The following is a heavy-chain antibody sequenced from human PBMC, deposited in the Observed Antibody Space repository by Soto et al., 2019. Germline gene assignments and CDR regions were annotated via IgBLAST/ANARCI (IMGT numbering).Heavy chain of an antibody. CDR1: GFTFNKYG. CDR2: IWYDGSND. CDR3: ARAGVENWIDP. J-gene: IGHJ5*02. Sequence: QVQLVESGGGVVQPGRSLRLSCEGSGFTFNKYGMHWVRQAPGKGLEWVAIIWYDGSNDFYADSVKGRFTISKDNSKNKVYLEMDSLRVEDTGIYYCARAGVENWIDPWGQGTLVTVSS. V-gene: IGHV3-33*01. D-gene: IGHD3-10*01.